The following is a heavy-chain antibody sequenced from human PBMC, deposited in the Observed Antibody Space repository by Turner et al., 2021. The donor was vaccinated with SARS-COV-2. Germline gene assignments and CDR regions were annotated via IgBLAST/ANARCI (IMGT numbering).Heavy chain of an antibody. CDR3: ATAPANYYDSSGSKGFYYYYYGMDV. CDR1: GYTLIELS. J-gene: IGHJ6*02. CDR2: FDPEDGET. D-gene: IGHD3-22*01. Sequence: HVQLVQSGAEVQKPGASVKVTCKVSGYTLIELSMHWVRQAPGKGLEWMGGFDPEDGETIYAQKFQGRVTMTEDTSTDTAYMELSSLRSEDTAVYYCATAPANYYDSSGSKGFYYYYYGMDVWGQGTTVTVSS. V-gene: IGHV1-24*01.